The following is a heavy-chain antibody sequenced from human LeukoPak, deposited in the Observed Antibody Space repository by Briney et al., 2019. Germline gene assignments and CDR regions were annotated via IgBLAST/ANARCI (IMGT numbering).Heavy chain of an antibody. CDR2: IYSGGST. J-gene: IGHJ4*02. D-gene: IGHD2-2*01. Sequence: PGGSLRLSCAASGFTVSSNSMSWVRQAPGKGLEWVAIIYSGGSTNYADSVKGRFVISRDNSKNTLYLQMNSLRAGDTAVYYCARDCSSTTCQYFFDYWGQGTLVTVSS. V-gene: IGHV3-66*01. CDR1: GFTVSSNS. CDR3: ARDCSSTTCQYFFDY.